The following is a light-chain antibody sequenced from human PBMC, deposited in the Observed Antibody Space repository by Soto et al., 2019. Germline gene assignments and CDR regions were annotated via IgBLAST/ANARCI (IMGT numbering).Light chain of an antibody. CDR3: QQYNSYSIT. CDR2: KAS. CDR1: QSISSW. V-gene: IGKV1-5*03. J-gene: IGKJ5*01. Sequence: DVEVAQSKTRLSRSVGHSLPLPRRASQSISSWLAWYQQKPGKAPKLLIYKASSLESGVPSRFSGSGSGTEFTLTISSLQPDDFATYYWQQYNSYSITFGQGTLLEIK.